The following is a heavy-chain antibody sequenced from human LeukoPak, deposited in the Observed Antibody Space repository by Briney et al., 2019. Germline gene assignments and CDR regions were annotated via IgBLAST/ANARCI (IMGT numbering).Heavy chain of an antibody. Sequence: ASVKVSCKVSGYTLTELSMHWVRQAPGKGLEWMGGFDPEDGETIYAQKFQGRVTMTEDTSTDTAYMELSSLRSEDTAVYYCATDGGRSSGRSYFDYWGQGTLVTVSS. CDR3: ATDGGRSSGRSYFDY. J-gene: IGHJ4*02. CDR1: GYTLTELS. V-gene: IGHV1-24*01. D-gene: IGHD3-10*01. CDR2: FDPEDGET.